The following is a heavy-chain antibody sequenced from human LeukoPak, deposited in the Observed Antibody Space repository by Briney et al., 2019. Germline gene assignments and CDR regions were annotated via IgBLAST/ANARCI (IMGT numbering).Heavy chain of an antibody. Sequence: PGGSLRLSCAASGFTFSSYAMHWVRQAPGKGLEYVSAISSNGGSTYYANSVKGRFTISRDNSKNTLYLQMDSLRAEDMAVYYCARGANSGSYYYFDYWGQGTLVTVSS. J-gene: IGHJ4*02. D-gene: IGHD1-26*01. V-gene: IGHV3-64*01. CDR3: ARGANSGSYYYFDY. CDR1: GFTFSSYA. CDR2: ISSNGGST.